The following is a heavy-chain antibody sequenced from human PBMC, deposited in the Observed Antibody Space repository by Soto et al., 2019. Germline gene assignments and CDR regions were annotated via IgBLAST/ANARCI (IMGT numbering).Heavy chain of an antibody. J-gene: IGHJ6*02. CDR2: IDPRDSYS. CDR1: GYTFSAFW. D-gene: IGHD6-6*01. V-gene: IGHV5-10-1*01. CDR3: ARDRPLQLVISYYYGMDV. Sequence: PGESLKISCQASGYTFSAFWITWVRQMPGKGLEWMATIDPRDSYSNYSLSFQGHVTISADKSIGSAYLHWSTLEASDTAIYYCARDRPLQLVISYYYGMDVWGQGTTVTVSS.